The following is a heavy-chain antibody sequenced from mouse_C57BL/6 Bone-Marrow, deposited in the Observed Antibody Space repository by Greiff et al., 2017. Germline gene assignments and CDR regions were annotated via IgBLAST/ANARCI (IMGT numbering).Heavy chain of an antibody. D-gene: IGHD1-1*01. CDR3: ARRNYGSSYDDYYAMDY. J-gene: IGHJ4*01. V-gene: IGHV5-6*01. CDR2: ISSGGSYT. CDR1: GFTFSSYG. Sequence: EVQRVESGGDLVKPGGSLKLSCAASGFTFSSYGMSWVRQTPDKRLEWVATISSGGSYTYYPDSVKGRFTISRDNAKNTLYLQMSSLKSEDTAMYYCARRNYGSSYDDYYAMDYWGQGTSVTVSS.